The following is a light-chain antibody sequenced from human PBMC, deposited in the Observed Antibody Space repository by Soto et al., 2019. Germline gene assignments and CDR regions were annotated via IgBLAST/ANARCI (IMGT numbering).Light chain of an antibody. CDR1: SSVLGSYNL. Sequence: QSVLTQPASVSGSPGQSITISCTGTSSVLGSYNLVSWYQHHPGKAPKLLIYEDNKRPSGVSNRFSGSKSGNTASLTISGLQAEDEAAYYCCSYAGSGPYVSGTGTKVTVL. V-gene: IGLV2-23*01. J-gene: IGLJ1*01. CDR2: EDN. CDR3: CSYAGSGPYV.